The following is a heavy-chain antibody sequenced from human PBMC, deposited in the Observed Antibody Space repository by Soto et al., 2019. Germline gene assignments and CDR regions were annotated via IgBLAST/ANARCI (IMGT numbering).Heavy chain of an antibody. Sequence: SETLSLTCSVSRGSISSYYWSWVRQPPGKGLEWIGFIHRTGSTKYNPSLESRVTISVDTSQNQLSLRLSSVTAADTAVYYCARESAGSGKNNWFDPWGQGILVTVS. V-gene: IGHV4-59*01. CDR3: ARESAGSGKNNWFDP. J-gene: IGHJ5*02. CDR1: RGSISSYY. D-gene: IGHD3-10*01. CDR2: IHRTGST.